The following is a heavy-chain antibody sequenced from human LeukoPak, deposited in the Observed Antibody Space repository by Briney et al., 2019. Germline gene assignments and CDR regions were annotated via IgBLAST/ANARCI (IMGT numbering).Heavy chain of an antibody. D-gene: IGHD2-15*01. J-gene: IGHJ5*02. V-gene: IGHV3-30*04. CDR2: ISYDGSNK. CDR1: GFTFSSYA. CDR3: AGDRYCSGGSCYSCPPWFDP. Sequence: GGSLRLSCAASGFTFSSYAMHWVRQAPGKELEWVAVISYDGSNKYYADSVKGRFTISRDNSKNTLYLQMNSLRAEDTAVYYCAGDRYCSGGSCYSCPPWFDPWGQRTLVTVSS.